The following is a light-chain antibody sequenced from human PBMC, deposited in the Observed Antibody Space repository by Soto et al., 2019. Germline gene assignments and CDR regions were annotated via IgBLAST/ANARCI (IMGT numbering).Light chain of an antibody. J-gene: IGKJ4*01. CDR2: DAS. Sequence: DTQLTQSPSSLSASVGDRVTITCQASQHISDYLNWYQQKPGQAPKLLIYDASKLETGVPSRFSGSGSGTYFTFTISSLQPEDTATYYCHQYFNPRTFGGGTKVEV. V-gene: IGKV1-33*01. CDR3: HQYFNPRT. CDR1: QHISDY.